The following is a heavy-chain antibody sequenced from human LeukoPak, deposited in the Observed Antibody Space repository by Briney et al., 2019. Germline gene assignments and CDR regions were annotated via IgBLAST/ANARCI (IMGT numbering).Heavy chain of an antibody. V-gene: IGHV1-69*02. J-gene: IGHJ4*02. CDR2: IIPILGIA. CDR3: ASDIVVVPAARSNPLDY. Sequence: ASVKASCKASGGTFSSYTISWVRQAPGQGLEWMGRIIPILGIANYAQKFQGRVTITADKSTSTAYMELSSLRSEDTAVYYCASDIVVVPAARSNPLDYWGQGTLVTVSS. D-gene: IGHD2-2*01. CDR1: GGTFSSYT.